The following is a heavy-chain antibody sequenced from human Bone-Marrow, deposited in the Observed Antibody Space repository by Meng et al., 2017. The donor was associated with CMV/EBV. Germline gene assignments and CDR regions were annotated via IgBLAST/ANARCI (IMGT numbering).Heavy chain of an antibody. Sequence: GSLRLSCAVYGGSFSGYYWSWIRQPPGKGLEWIGEINHSGSTNYNPSLKSRVTISVDTSKNQFSLKLSSVTAADTAVYYCARVGGYCSSTSCYDRGYYYYYGMDVWGQGTTATVSS. J-gene: IGHJ6*02. CDR2: INHSGST. V-gene: IGHV4-34*01. D-gene: IGHD2-2*03. CDR1: GGSFSGYY. CDR3: ARVGGYCSSTSCYDRGYYYYYGMDV.